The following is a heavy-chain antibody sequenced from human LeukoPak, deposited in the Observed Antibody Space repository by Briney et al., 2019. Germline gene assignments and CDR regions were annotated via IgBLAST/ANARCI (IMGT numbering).Heavy chain of an antibody. D-gene: IGHD5-12*01. V-gene: IGHV4-39*07. CDR2: IYHSGST. J-gene: IGHJ5*02. CDR1: GGSISSSSYY. CDR3: ARGGGSYWFDP. Sequence: SETLSLTCTVSGGSISSSSYYWGWIRQPPGKGLEWIGSIYHSGSTYYNPSLKSRVTISVDTSKNQFSLKLSSVTAADTAVYYCARGGGSYWFDPWGQGTLVTVSS.